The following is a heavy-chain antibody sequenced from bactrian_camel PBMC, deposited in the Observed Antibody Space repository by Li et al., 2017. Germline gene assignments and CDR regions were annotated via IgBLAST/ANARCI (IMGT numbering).Heavy chain of an antibody. J-gene: IGHJ4*01. CDR1: GYTYSSYC. D-gene: IGHD5*01. V-gene: IGHV3S55*01. Sequence: HVQLVESGGGSVQAGGSLNLSCTASGYTYSSYCMGWFRQAPGKEREGVAIMYSDGMTRYTESVQGRFTISQDNAKIALYLQMDNLKPEDTAVYYCAADHNEGMGWVRGDNEFNYWGQGTQVTVS. CDR2: MYSDGMT. CDR3: AADHNEGMGWVRGDNEFNY.